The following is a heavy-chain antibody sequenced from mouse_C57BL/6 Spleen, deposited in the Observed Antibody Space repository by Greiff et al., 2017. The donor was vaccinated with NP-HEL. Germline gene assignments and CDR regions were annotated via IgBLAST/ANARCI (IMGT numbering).Heavy chain of an antibody. D-gene: IGHD3-2*02. Sequence: VQLKESGPELVKPGASVKISCKASGYSFTDYNMNWVKQSNGKSLEWIGVINPNYGTTSYNQKFKGKATLTVDQSSSTAYMQLNSLTSEDSAVYYCARSGPDSSGYADYAMDYWGQGTSVTVSS. J-gene: IGHJ4*01. CDR2: INPNYGTT. V-gene: IGHV1-39*01. CDR3: ARSGPDSSGYADYAMDY. CDR1: GYSFTDYN.